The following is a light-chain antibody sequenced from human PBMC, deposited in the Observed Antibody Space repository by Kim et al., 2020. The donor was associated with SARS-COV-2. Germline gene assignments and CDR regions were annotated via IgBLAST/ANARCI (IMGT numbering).Light chain of an antibody. CDR2: EDN. CDR1: SGSIASNY. Sequence: NFMLTQPHSVSESPGKTVTISCTRSSGSIASNYVQWYQQRPGSSPTTVIYEDNQRPSGVPDRFSGSIDSSSNSASLTISGLKTEDEADYNCQSYDSSLWVFGGGTQLTVL. V-gene: IGLV6-57*01. J-gene: IGLJ3*02. CDR3: QSYDSSLWV.